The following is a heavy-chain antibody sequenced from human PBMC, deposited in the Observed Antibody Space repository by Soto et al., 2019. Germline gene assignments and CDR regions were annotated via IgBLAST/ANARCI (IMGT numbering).Heavy chain of an antibody. D-gene: IGHD6-13*01. J-gene: IGHJ4*02. CDR1: GFTFSSYS. V-gene: IGHV3-48*01. Sequence: GGSLRLSCAASGFTFSSYSMNWVRQAPGKGLEWVSYISSSSTIYYADSVKGRFTISRDNAKNSLYLQMNSLRAEDTAVYYCARDRTLQQLVPLDYWGQGTLVTVSS. CDR2: ISSSSTI. CDR3: ARDRTLQQLVPLDY.